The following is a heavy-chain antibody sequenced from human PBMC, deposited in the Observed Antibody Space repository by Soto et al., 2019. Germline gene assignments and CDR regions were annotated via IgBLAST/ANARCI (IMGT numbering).Heavy chain of an antibody. D-gene: IGHD6-19*01. CDR3: AREPYSSGFDY. CDR2: ICYDGSNK. J-gene: IGHJ4*02. CDR1: GFTFSSYG. Sequence: VQLFESGGSVVQPGRSLRLSCAASGFTFSSYGMHWVRHAPGKGLECVAVICYDGSNKYYADSVKDRFTISRDNSKNTLYLQMNSLRAEDKAVYYCAREPYSSGFDYWGQGTVVTVSS. V-gene: IGHV3-33*01.